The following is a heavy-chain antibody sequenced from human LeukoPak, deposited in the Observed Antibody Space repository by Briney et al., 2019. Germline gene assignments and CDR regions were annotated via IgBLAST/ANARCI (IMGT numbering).Heavy chain of an antibody. CDR2: INHSGST. Sequence: SETLSLTCTVSGGSISGYYWSWIRQPPGKGLEWIGEINHSGSTNYNPSLKSRVTISVDTSKNQFSLKLSSVTAADTAVYYCARDDDFWSGEFDYWGQGTLVTVSS. V-gene: IGHV4-34*01. J-gene: IGHJ4*02. D-gene: IGHD3-3*01. CDR3: ARDDDFWSGEFDY. CDR1: GGSISGYY.